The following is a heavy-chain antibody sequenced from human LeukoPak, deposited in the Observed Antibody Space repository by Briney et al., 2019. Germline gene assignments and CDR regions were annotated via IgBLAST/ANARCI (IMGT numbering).Heavy chain of an antibody. CDR2: ISYDGSNK. J-gene: IGHJ4*02. CDR3: AKDALRGYSGYERFDY. D-gene: IGHD5-12*01. Sequence: PGRSLRLSCAASGFTFSSYAMHWVRQAPGKGLEWVAVISYDGSNKYYADSVKGRFTISRDNSKNTLYLQMNSLRAEDTAVYYCAKDALRGYSGYERFDYWGQGTLVTVSS. V-gene: IGHV3-30*04. CDR1: GFTFSSYA.